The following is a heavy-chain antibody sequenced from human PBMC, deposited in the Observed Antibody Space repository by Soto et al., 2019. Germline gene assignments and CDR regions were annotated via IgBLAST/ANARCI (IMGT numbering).Heavy chain of an antibody. CDR3: ARDLDDGSGSYTDY. J-gene: IGHJ4*02. Sequence: PGGSLRLSCAASGFTFDDYAMHWVRQAPGKGLEWVSGISWNSGSIGYADSVKGRFTISRDNSKSTLFLQMNSLRADDTAVYYCARDLDDGSGSYTDYWGQGTLVTVS. CDR1: GFTFDDYA. D-gene: IGHD3-10*01. CDR2: ISWNSGSI. V-gene: IGHV3-9*01.